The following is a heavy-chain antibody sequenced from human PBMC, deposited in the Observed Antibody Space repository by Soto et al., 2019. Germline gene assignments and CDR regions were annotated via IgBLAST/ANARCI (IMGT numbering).Heavy chain of an antibody. CDR2: TYPDDSDT. J-gene: IGHJ6*02. CDR3: ARRRQQQPFGMDV. CDR1: GYSFTSYW. V-gene: IGHV5-51*01. D-gene: IGHD6-13*01. Sequence: GESLKISCKGSGYSFTSYWIGWVRQMPGKGLEWMGITYPDDSDTRYSPSFQGQVTISADKSISTAYLQWSSLKASDTAMYYCARRRQQQPFGMDVWGQGTTVTVSS.